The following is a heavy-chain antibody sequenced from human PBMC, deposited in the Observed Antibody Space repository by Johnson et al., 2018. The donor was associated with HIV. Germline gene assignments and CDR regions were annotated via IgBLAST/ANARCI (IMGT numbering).Heavy chain of an antibody. J-gene: IGHJ3*02. D-gene: IGHD6-19*01. Sequence: VQLVESGGGLVQPGRSLRLSCAASGFTFDDYAMHWVRQAPGKGLEWVSGISWNSGSIGYADSVKGRFTISRDNAKNSLYLQMNSLRAEDTAVYYCAREQWADAFDIWGQGTIVTVSS. CDR2: ISWNSGSI. CDR1: GFTFDDYA. V-gene: IGHV3-9*01. CDR3: AREQWADAFDI.